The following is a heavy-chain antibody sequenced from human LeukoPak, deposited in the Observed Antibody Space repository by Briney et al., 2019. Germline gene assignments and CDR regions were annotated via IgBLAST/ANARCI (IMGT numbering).Heavy chain of an antibody. V-gene: IGHV4-39*07. CDR1: GGSMTNNTFY. J-gene: IGHJ5*02. CDR2: IYHTGPT. CDR3: ARVLIWFGQLQNWFDP. D-gene: IGHD3-10*01. Sequence: SETLSLTCTVSGGSMTNNTFYWGWIRQPPGKGLEWIGSIYHTGPTYYNPSLKSRVTISVDTSKNQFSLKLSSATAADTAVYYCARVLIWFGQLQNWFDPWGPGTLVTVSS.